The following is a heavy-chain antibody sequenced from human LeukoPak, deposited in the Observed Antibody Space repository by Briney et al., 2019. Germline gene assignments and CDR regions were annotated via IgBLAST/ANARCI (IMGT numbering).Heavy chain of an antibody. V-gene: IGHV1-8*03. CDR1: GYTFTSYG. D-gene: IGHD6-6*01. Sequence: ASVKVSCKASGYTFTSYGISWVRQAPGQGLEWMGWMNPNSGNTGYAQKFQGRVTITRNTSISTAYMELSSLRSEDTAVYYCARVYSSSSPGFGYWGQGTLVTVSS. CDR2: MNPNSGNT. J-gene: IGHJ4*02. CDR3: ARVYSSSSPGFGY.